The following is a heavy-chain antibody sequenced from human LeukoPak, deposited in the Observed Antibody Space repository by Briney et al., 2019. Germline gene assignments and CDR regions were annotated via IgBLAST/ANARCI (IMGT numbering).Heavy chain of an antibody. D-gene: IGHD2-2*01. V-gene: IGHV1-18*01. CDR2: ISAYNGNT. J-gene: IGHJ4*02. CDR1: GYTFTNYG. Sequence: ASVKVSCKASGYTFTNYGISWVRQAPGQGLEWMGWISAYNGNTSYAQKLQGRVTMTTDTSTSTAYMELRSLRSDDTAVYYCASTRDYNSAAPSVFDYWGQGTLVTVSS. CDR3: ASTRDYNSAAPSVFDY.